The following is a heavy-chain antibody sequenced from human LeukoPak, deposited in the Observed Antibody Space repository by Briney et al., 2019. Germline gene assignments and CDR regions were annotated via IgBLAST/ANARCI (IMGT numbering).Heavy chain of an antibody. J-gene: IGHJ3*01. V-gene: IGHV3-7*01. Sequence: GGSLRLSSAVSGFTFSGFWMSWSRQAPGKGLEWVASINSDGSEGYYADVVKGRFTISRDNAKNPLYLQINSLRAEDTAVYYCARSSYSSSSSVWGQGTMVTVSS. CDR1: GFTFSGFW. CDR2: INSDGSEG. CDR3: ARSSYSSSSSV. D-gene: IGHD6-6*01.